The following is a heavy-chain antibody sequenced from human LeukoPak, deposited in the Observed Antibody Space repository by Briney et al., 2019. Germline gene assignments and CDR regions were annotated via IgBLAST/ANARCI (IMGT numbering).Heavy chain of an antibody. CDR2: IYYSGST. Sequence: SETLSLTCTVSGGSISSSSYYWGWIRQPPGKGLEWIGSIYYSGSTYYNPSLKSRVTISVDTSKNQFSLKLSSVTAADTAVYYCASQGAPRYYYDSSGYYAALPGWGQGTLVTVSS. CDR1: GGSISSSSYY. V-gene: IGHV4-39*01. D-gene: IGHD3-22*01. CDR3: ASQGAPRYYYDSSGYYAALPG. J-gene: IGHJ1*01.